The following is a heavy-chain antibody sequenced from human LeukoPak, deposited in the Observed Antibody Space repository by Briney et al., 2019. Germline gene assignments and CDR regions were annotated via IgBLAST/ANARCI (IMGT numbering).Heavy chain of an antibody. V-gene: IGHV1-46*01. J-gene: IGHJ6*02. CDR1: GYTFTSYY. CDR2: INPSGGST. CDR3: ARDVSIRALGYCSGGSCYSTQTHPTRYYGMDV. D-gene: IGHD2-15*01. Sequence: GASVKVSCKASGYTFTSYYMHWVRQAPGQGIEWMGIINPSGGSTSYAQKFQGRVTMTRDTSTSTVYMELSSLRSEDTAVYYCARDVSIRALGYCSGGSCYSTQTHPTRYYGMDVWGQGTTVTVSS.